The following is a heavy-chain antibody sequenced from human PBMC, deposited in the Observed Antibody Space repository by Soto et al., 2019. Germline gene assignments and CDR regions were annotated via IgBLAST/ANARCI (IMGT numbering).Heavy chain of an antibody. Sequence: ASVKVSCRAFGGSFSDYAISWVRQAPGQGLEWMGGIIPIFGTPNYAQKFQDRVTFTAHESTNTAYMELSRPTSEDTAVYYCARDRAPRGWSYLDLWGQGTQVTVSS. CDR3: ARDRAPRGWSYLDL. CDR2: IIPIFGTP. CDR1: GGSFSDYA. D-gene: IGHD2-15*01. J-gene: IGHJ4*02. V-gene: IGHV1-69*13.